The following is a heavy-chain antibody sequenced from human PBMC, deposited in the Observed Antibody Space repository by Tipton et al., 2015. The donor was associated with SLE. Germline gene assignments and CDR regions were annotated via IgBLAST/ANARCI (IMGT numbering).Heavy chain of an antibody. V-gene: IGHV4-34*01. D-gene: IGHD3-10*01. Sequence: LRLSCAVYGGSFSGYYWSWIRQPPGKGLEWIGESNPSGSTNYNPSLKSRVTISVDTSKNQLSLKLTSVTAADTAAYYCARGAKERITLVRVRPYYFDYWGQGSLVTVSS. CDR2: SNPSGST. CDR3: ARGAKERITLVRVRPYYFDY. CDR1: GGSFSGYY. J-gene: IGHJ4*01.